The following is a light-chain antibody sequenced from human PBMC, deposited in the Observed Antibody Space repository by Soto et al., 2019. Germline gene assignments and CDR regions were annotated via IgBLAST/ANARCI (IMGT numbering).Light chain of an antibody. J-gene: IGKJ2*01. CDR2: GAS. CDR1: QSVSSSSY. CDR3: RQYGSSPSYN. Sequence: EIVLTQSPGTLSLSPGERATLSCRASQSVSSSSYLAWYQQKPGQAPRLLIYGASSRATGIPDRFSGSGSATDVTLAISRLEPEDFAVYYWRQYGSSPSYNFGQGTKLEIK. V-gene: IGKV3-20*01.